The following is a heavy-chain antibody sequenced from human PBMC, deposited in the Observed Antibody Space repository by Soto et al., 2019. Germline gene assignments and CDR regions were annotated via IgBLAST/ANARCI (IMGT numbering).Heavy chain of an antibody. CDR2: ISYDGSNK. V-gene: IGHV3-30*18. CDR3: AKARKYSGSFYFDY. D-gene: IGHD1-26*01. Sequence: WVRQAPEKGLEWVAVISYDGSNKYYADSVKGRFTISRDNSKNTLYLQMNSLRAEDTAVYYCAKARKYSGSFYFDYWGQGTLVTVSS. J-gene: IGHJ4*02.